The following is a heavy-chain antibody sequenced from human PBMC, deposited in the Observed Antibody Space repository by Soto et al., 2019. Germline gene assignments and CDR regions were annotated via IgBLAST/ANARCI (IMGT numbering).Heavy chain of an antibody. CDR1: GGTLSSYA. J-gene: IGHJ6*02. CDR2: IIPIFGTA. D-gene: IGHD5-18*01. CDR3: ARDEVGYSYGPRYGMDV. V-gene: IGHV1-69*12. Sequence: QVQLVQSGAEVKTPGSSVKVSCKASGGTLSSYAISWVRQAPGQGLEWMGGIIPIFGTANYAQKFQGRVTITADESTSTAYMELSSLRSEDTAVYYCARDEVGYSYGPRYGMDVWGQGTTVTVSS.